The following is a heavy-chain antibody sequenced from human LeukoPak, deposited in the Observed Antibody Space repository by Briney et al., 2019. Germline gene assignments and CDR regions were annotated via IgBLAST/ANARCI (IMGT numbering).Heavy chain of an antibody. Sequence: PGGSLRLSCAASGFTFDDYAMHWVRQAPGKGLEWVSGISWNSGSIGYADSVKGRFTISRDNAKNSLYLQMNSLRAEDTALYYCAKGLSGFWSGYSDYWGQGTLVTVSS. D-gene: IGHD3-3*01. CDR1: GFTFDDYA. CDR2: ISWNSGSI. J-gene: IGHJ4*02. CDR3: AKGLSGFWSGYSDY. V-gene: IGHV3-9*01.